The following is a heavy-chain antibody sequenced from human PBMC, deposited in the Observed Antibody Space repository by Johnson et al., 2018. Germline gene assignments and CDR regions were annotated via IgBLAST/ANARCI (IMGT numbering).Heavy chain of an antibody. Sequence: QVQLVESGGGVVQPGRSPRLSCAASGFTFSSYGIHWVRQAPGKGLEWVAVMSYEGSKKYYAESVKGRLPISRDNSKKTLYLQMNSLRAGDTAVYYCAKADAFDIWGQGTMVTVSS. CDR3: AKADAFDI. CDR2: MSYEGSKK. CDR1: GFTFSSYG. V-gene: IGHV3-30*18. J-gene: IGHJ3*02.